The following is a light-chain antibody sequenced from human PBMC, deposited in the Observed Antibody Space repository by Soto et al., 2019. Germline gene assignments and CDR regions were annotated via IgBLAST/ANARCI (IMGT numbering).Light chain of an antibody. J-gene: IGLJ1*01. V-gene: IGLV1-44*01. CDR1: SSNIGSNT. CDR2: SND. CDR3: SAWDDSLNGYV. Sequence: QPVLTQSPSASGTPGQRVTISCSGSSSNIGSNTVNWYQHLPGAAPILLIYSNDQRPSGVPDRFSGSKSGTSASLAISGLQSEDEADYYCSAWDDSLNGYVFGTGTKLTVL.